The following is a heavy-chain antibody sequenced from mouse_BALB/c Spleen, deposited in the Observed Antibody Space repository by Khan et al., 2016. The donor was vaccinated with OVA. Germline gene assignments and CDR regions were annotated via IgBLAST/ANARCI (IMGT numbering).Heavy chain of an antibody. J-gene: IGHJ4*01. D-gene: IGHD2-3*01. CDR1: GYTFTTYV. Sequence: EVQLQQSGPELVKPGASVKMSCKASGYTFTTYVIHWVKQKPGQGLEWIGYINPNNDDTKYNETFKDKATLTSDKSSTTAYMEFSSLTSEDSAVYYCARGMGLLRGALDFWGQGTSVTVSS. CDR2: INPNNDDT. CDR3: ARGMGLLRGALDF. V-gene: IGHV1S136*01.